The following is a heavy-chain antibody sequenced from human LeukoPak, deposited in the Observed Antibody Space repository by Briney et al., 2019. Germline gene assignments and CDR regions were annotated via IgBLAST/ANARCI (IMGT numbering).Heavy chain of an antibody. CDR3: ARGPGVFGRIWYMDA. CDR2: IFSDGKI. D-gene: IGHD3-3*01. V-gene: IGHV4-4*07. CDR1: GDSTIYNY. J-gene: IGHJ6*03. Sequence: PSETLSLTCSVSGDSTIYNYWSWIRQPAGKGLEWIGRIFSDGKINYSPCLESRVTMSVDNAKNQFSLRLSSVTAADTAVYYCARGPGVFGRIWYMDAWGQGTTVSVSS.